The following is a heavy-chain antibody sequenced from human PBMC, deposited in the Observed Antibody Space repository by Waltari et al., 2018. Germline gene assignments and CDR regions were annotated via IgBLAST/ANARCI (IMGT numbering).Heavy chain of an antibody. J-gene: IGHJ4*02. CDR3: AKVVRSSWYQSDY. Sequence: EVQLLESGGDLVQPGGSLRLSCAASGFTFSSYAMSWVRQAPGKGLEWVSVIYSGGSTYYADSVKGRFTISRDNSKNTLYLQMNSLRAEDTAVYYCAKVVRSSWYQSDYWGQGTLVTVSS. CDR1: GFTFSSYA. V-gene: IGHV3-23*03. D-gene: IGHD6-13*01. CDR2: IYSGGST.